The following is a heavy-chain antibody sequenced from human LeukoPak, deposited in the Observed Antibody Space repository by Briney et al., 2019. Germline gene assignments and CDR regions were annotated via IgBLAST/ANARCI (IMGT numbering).Heavy chain of an antibody. CDR2: IIPIFGTA. V-gene: IGHV1-69*13. D-gene: IGHD6-13*01. CDR1: GGTFSSYA. Sequence: ASVKVSCRASGGTFSSYAISWVRQAPGQGLEWMGGIIPIFGTANYAQKFQGRVTITADESTSTAYMELSSLRSGDTAVYYCARRDSGYDFRSIAAAGTYYYYYMDVWGKGTTVTVSS. CDR3: ARRDSGYDFRSIAAAGTYYYYYMDV. J-gene: IGHJ6*03.